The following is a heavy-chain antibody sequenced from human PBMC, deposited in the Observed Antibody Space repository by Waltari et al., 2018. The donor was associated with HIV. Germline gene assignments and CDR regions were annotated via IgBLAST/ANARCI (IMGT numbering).Heavy chain of an antibody. Sequence: EVQLVESGGGLVKPGGSLRLSSAASGFTFSNSNMNWAGQAPGKGLEWVSCISSDSNYIYYADSVKGRFTISRDNAKNSLYLQMNSLRAEDTAVYYCTRGEYAFDIWGQGTIITVSS. CDR3: TRGEYAFDI. V-gene: IGHV3-21*01. J-gene: IGHJ3*02. CDR1: GFTFSNSN. CDR2: ISSDSNYI. D-gene: IGHD2-2*01.